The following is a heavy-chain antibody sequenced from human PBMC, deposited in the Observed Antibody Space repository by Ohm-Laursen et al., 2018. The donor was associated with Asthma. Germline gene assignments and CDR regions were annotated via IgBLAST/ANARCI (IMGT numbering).Heavy chain of an antibody. CDR2: IYSGGTT. CDR1: GFTVGSDY. Sequence: SLRLSCAAFGFTVGSDYMTWVRQAPGKGLEWVSAIYSGGTTYYADSVRGRFTISRDNSKNTLYLQMNSLRAEDTAVYYCARERSDDYGDYGMDVWGQGTTVTVSS. J-gene: IGHJ6*02. CDR3: ARERSDDYGDYGMDV. D-gene: IGHD4-17*01. V-gene: IGHV3-53*01.